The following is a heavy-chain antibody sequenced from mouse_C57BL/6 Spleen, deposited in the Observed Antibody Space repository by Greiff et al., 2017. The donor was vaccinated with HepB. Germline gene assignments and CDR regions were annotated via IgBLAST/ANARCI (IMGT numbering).Heavy chain of an antibody. CDR3: ARAYDGYYVWFAY. D-gene: IGHD2-3*01. J-gene: IGHJ3*01. Sequence: EVKVEESEGGLVQPGSSMKLSCTASGFTFSDYYMAWVRQVPEKGLEWVANINYDGSSTYYLDSLKSRFIISRDNAKNILYLQMSSLKSEDTATYYCARAYDGYYVWFAYWGQGTLVTVSA. V-gene: IGHV5-16*01. CDR2: INYDGSST. CDR1: GFTFSDYY.